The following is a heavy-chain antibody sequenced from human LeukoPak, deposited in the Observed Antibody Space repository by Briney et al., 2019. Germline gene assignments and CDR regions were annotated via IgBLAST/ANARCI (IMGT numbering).Heavy chain of an antibody. CDR2: IKQDGSEK. CDR1: GFTFSSYW. V-gene: IGHV3-7*01. Sequence: GGSLRLSCAASGFTFSSYWMSWVRQAPGKGLGWVANIKQDGSEKYYVDSAKGRFTISRDNAKNSLYLQMNSLRAEDTAVYYCARDGYNLPFNYWGQGTLVTVSS. D-gene: IGHD5-24*01. CDR3: ARDGYNLPFNY. J-gene: IGHJ4*02.